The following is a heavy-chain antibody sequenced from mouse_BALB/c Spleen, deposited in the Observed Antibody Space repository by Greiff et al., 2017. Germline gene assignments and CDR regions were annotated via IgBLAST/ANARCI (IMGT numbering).Heavy chain of an antibody. Sequence: QVQLQQSAAELARPGASVKMSCKDSGYTFTSYTMHWVKQRPGQGLEWIGYINPSSGYTEYNQKFKDKTTLTADKSSSTAYMQLSSLTSEDSAVYYCAYYYGSSYGYWGQGTTLTVSS. CDR1: GYTFTSYT. D-gene: IGHD1-1*01. V-gene: IGHV1-4*02. CDR2: INPSSGYT. CDR3: AYYYGSSYGY. J-gene: IGHJ2*01.